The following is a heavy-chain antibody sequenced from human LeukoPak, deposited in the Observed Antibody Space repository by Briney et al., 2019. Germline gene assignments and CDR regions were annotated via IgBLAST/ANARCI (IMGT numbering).Heavy chain of an antibody. Sequence: PSETLSLTCTVSGGSISDTYWSWIRQPPGKGLEWIGYIYYSGSTNYNPSLKSRVTISVDTSKNQFSLKLSSVTAADTAVYYCARSNPYYGDYITRGAFDIWGQGTMVTVSS. V-gene: IGHV4-59*08. J-gene: IGHJ3*02. CDR1: GGSISDTY. CDR3: ARSNPYYGDYITRGAFDI. D-gene: IGHD4-17*01. CDR2: IYYSGST.